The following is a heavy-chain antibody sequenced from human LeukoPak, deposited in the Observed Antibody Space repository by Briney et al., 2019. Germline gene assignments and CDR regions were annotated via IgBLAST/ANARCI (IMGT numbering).Heavy chain of an antibody. J-gene: IGHJ5*02. CDR2: ISSSGSTI. D-gene: IGHD6-19*01. CDR3: ARDIGIAVAAPWFDP. Sequence: GGSLRLSCAASGFTFSDYYMSWIRQAPGKGLEWVSYISSSGSTIYYADSVKGRFTISGDNAKNSLYLQMNSLRAEDTAVYYCARDIGIAVAAPWFDPWGQGTLVTVSS. CDR1: GFTFSDYY. V-gene: IGHV3-11*01.